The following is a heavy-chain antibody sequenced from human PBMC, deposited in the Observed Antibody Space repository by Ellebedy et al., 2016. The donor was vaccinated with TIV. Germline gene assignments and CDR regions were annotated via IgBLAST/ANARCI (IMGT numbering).Heavy chain of an antibody. CDR2: ISYDGSSQ. D-gene: IGHD3-10*01. CDR3: ARDVLYGEIWP. V-gene: IGHV3-30*03. Sequence: GESLKISCAASGFTFSSFAMLWARQAPGKGLEWVAVISYDGSSQNYVDSVKGRFTISRDNAKNTLYLQMNSLRAEDTAVYYCARDVLYGEIWPWGQGTPVTVSS. CDR1: GFTFSSFA. J-gene: IGHJ5*02.